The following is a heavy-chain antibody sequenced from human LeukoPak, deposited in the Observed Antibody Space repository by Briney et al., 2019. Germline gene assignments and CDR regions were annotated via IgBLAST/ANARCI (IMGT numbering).Heavy chain of an antibody. CDR1: GFTFSSYW. Sequence: PGGSLRLPCAASGFTFSSYWMHWVRQAPGKGLVWVSRISSDGSDTMYADSVKGRFTISRYNVNNTLYLQMNSLRGDDTAVYYCAREWDLPGTYFMVVWGKGTTVTVSS. CDR2: ISSDGSDT. V-gene: IGHV3-74*03. CDR3: AREWDLPGTYFMVV. D-gene: IGHD1-26*01. J-gene: IGHJ6*03.